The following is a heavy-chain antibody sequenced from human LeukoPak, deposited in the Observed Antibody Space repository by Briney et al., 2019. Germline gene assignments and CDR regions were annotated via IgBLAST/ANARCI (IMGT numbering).Heavy chain of an antibody. V-gene: IGHV3-23*01. CDR1: GFTFSSYA. J-gene: IGHJ5*02. CDR3: AKVGYSSSSGWLDP. D-gene: IGHD6-6*01. CDR2: ISGSGGST. Sequence: GGSLRLSCAASGFTFSSYAMSWVRQAPGKGLEWVSAISGSGGSTYYAGSVKGRFTISRDNSKNTLYLQMNSLRAEDTAVYYCAKVGYSSSSGWLDPWGQGTLVTVSS.